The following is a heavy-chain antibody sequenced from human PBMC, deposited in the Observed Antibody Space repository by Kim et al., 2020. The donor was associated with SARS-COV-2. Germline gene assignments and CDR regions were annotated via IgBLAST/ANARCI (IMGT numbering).Heavy chain of an antibody. CDR3: VIWGDY. Sequence: GGSLRLSCAASGFTFSSSWMHWVRQAPGKGLVWVSRINADGSSTNYADSVKGRFTISRDNAKNTLYLQMNSLRADDTAVYYCVIWGDYWGRGTLVTVSS. CDR2: INADGSST. V-gene: IGHV3-74*01. J-gene: IGHJ4*02. CDR1: GFTFSSSW. D-gene: IGHD3-16*01.